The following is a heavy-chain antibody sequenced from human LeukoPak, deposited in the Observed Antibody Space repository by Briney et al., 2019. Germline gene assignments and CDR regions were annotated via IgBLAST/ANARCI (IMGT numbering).Heavy chain of an antibody. CDR3: ARGLPTHSSRLYYYGMDV. Sequence: SETLSLTCAVYGGSFSGYYWSWIRQPPGKGLEWIGEINRSGSTNYNPSLKSRVTISVDTSKNQFSLKLSSVTAADTAVYYCARGLPTHSSRLYYYGMDVWGQGTTVTVSS. CDR2: INRSGST. CDR1: GGSFSGYY. D-gene: IGHD6-13*01. V-gene: IGHV4-34*01. J-gene: IGHJ6*02.